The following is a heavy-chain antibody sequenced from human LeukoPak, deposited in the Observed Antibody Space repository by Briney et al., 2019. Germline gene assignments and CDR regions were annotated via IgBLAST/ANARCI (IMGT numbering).Heavy chain of an antibody. D-gene: IGHD4-23*01. CDR3: ARGRATVGGDCYYYYMDV. CDR1: GGSISSSY. Sequence: SETLSLTCTASGGSISSSYWSWIRQPAGKGLEWVGRIYTSGSTNYNTSLKSRITISVDTSKNQFSLKLTSVTAADTAVYYCARGRATVGGDCYYYYMDVWGKGHTVTVSS. J-gene: IGHJ6*03. CDR2: IYTSGST. V-gene: IGHV4-4*07.